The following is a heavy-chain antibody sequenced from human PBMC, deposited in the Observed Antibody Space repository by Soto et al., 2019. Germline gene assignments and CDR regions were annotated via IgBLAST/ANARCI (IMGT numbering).Heavy chain of an antibody. D-gene: IGHD1-1*01. CDR3: AHRAGLPGNWDGGCFEP. J-gene: IGHJ5*02. CDR1: GFSLSTSGVG. V-gene: IGHV2-5*02. CDR2: IYWDDDK. Sequence: QITLKESGPTRVRPTQTLTLTCTFSGFSLSTSGVGVGWIRQPPGKALEWLAFIYWDDDKRYSPSLRSRLTITKDTSGTQVGLTMTHIDPVDTASYYCAHRAGLPGNWDGGCFEPWGLGTLVTVSS.